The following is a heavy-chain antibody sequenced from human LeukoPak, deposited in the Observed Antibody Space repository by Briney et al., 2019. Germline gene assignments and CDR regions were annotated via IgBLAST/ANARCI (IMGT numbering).Heavy chain of an antibody. Sequence: ASVKVSCKASGYTFTSYDINWVRQATGQGLEWMGWMNPNSGNTGYAQKFQGRVTMTRNTSISTAYMELSSLRSEDTAVYYCARGKRLLWFGELLSWDYWGQGTLVTVCS. V-gene: IGHV1-8*01. D-gene: IGHD3-10*01. J-gene: IGHJ4*02. CDR2: MNPNSGNT. CDR3: ARGKRLLWFGELLSWDY. CDR1: GYTFTSYD.